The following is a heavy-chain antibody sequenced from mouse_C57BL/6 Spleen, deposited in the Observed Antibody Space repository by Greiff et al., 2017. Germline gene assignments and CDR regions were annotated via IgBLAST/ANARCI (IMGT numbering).Heavy chain of an antibody. V-gene: IGHV3-6*01. CDR2: ISYDGSN. Sequence: VQLQQSGPGLVKPSQSLSLTCSVTGYSITSGYYWNWIRQFPGNKLEWMGYISYDGSNNYNPSLKNRISITRDTSKNQFFLKLNSVTTEDTATYYCARDDYGNYFDYWGQGTTLTVSS. CDR3: ARDDYGNYFDY. D-gene: IGHD2-1*01. J-gene: IGHJ2*01. CDR1: GYSITSGYY.